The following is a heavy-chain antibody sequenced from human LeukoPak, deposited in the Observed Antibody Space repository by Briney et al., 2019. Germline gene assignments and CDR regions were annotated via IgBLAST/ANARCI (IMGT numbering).Heavy chain of an antibody. CDR3: ASDRVLGSGSLDN. V-gene: IGHV3-74*01. Sequence: PGGSLRLSCAASGFSFSDFWMHWVRQTPGKGLVWVSRIRGDGYDTNYADSVEGRFTISRDNARHTLYLQMNSLRADDTAVYYCASDRVLGSGSLDNWGQGTPVTVSS. D-gene: IGHD3-10*01. CDR2: IRGDGYDT. CDR1: GFSFSDFW. J-gene: IGHJ4*02.